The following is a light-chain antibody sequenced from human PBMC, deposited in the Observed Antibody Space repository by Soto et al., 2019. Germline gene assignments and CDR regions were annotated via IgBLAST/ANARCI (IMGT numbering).Light chain of an antibody. CDR1: QSVSSN. V-gene: IGKV3-11*01. Sequence: VMTQTPATLSGSPGDRGTRSCRASQSVSSNLAWYQQKPGQPPRLLIYDISTRATGIPTRFSGSGSGTEFTVTSSGLEPEDFAVYYCQQRSNSVTFRQGTLIEI. J-gene: IGKJ5*01. CDR2: DIS. CDR3: QQRSNSVT.